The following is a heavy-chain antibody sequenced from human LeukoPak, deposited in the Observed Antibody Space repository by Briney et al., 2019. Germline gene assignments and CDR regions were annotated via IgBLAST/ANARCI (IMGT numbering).Heavy chain of an antibody. J-gene: IGHJ6*03. V-gene: IGHV3-74*01. CDR1: GFTFSSYS. CDR3: ARPMTTVYHYYYYMDV. Sequence: GGSLRLSCAASGFTFSSYSMNWVRQAPGKGLVWVSRINSDGSSTSYADSVKGRFTISRDNAKNTLYLQMNSLRAEDTAVYYCARPMTTVYHYYYYMDVWGKGTTVTVSS. D-gene: IGHD4-11*01. CDR2: INSDGSST.